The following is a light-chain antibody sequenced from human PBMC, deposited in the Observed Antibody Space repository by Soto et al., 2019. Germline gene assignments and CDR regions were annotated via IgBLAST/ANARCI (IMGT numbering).Light chain of an antibody. J-gene: IGKJ1*01. CDR1: QSVLYSSNNKNY. V-gene: IGKV4-1*01. CDR2: WAS. CDR3: QQYYSTLS. Sequence: DIVMTQSPDSLAVSLGERATINCKSSQSVLYSSNNKNYLAWYQQKPGQPPKLLIYWASTRESGVPDRFSGSGSGTDFPLTISSLQAEDVAVYYCQQYYSTLSFGQGTKVDIK.